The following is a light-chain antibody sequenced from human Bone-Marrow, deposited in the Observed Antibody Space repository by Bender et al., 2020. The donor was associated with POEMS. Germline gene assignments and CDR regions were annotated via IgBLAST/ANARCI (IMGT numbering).Light chain of an antibody. CDR3: CSYAGSGTWV. CDR2: KDS. V-gene: IGLV3-25*02. J-gene: IGLJ3*02. CDR1: ALPKQY. Sequence: SYDLTQPPSVSVSPGQTATITCSGDALPKQYAHWYQQMPGQAPVLVIYKDSERPSGIPERFSGSSSGTTVTLTISGAQVEDEADYYCCSYAGSGTWVFGGGTKLTVL.